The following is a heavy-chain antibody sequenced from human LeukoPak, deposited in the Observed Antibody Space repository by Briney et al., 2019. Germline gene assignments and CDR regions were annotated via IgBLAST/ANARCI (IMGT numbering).Heavy chain of an antibody. CDR1: GYTFTGYY. CDR3: ARFGGRLRSSFDY. D-gene: IGHD4-17*01. J-gene: IGHJ4*02. Sequence: ASVKVSCKASGYTFTGYYMNWVRQAPGQGLEWMGWINPNSGGTNYAQKFQGRVTMTRDTSISTAYMELSRLRSDDTAVYYCARFGGRLRSSFDYWGQGTLVTVSS. V-gene: IGHV1-2*02. CDR2: INPNSGGT.